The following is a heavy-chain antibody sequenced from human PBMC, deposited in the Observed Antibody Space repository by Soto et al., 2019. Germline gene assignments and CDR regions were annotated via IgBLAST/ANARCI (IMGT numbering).Heavy chain of an antibody. J-gene: IGHJ6*02. V-gene: IGHV3-48*02. CDR2: ISSPSSSI. Sequence: GGSLRLSCAASGFTFSTYSMNWVRQAPGKGLEWVSYISSPSSSIYYADSLKGRFIISRDNAKNSLYLQMNSLRDEDTAVYYCARDLTFPATRRGMDVWGQGTTVTVSS. CDR3: ARDLTFPATRRGMDV. CDR1: GFTFSTYS.